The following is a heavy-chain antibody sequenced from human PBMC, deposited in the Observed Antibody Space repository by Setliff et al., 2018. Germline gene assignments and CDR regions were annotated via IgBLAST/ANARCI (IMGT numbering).Heavy chain of an antibody. CDR1: GGSISSSSYY. D-gene: IGHD3-3*02. CDR2: IYYSGST. V-gene: IGHV4-39*07. Sequence: SETLSLTCTVSGGSISSSSYYWGWIHQPPGKGLEWIGSIYYSGSTYYNPSLKSRVSISVDRSKNQFSLNLTSVTAADTAVYDCARAGFELGQYNWFDPWGQGTLVTVSS. CDR3: ARAGFELGQYNWFDP. J-gene: IGHJ5*02.